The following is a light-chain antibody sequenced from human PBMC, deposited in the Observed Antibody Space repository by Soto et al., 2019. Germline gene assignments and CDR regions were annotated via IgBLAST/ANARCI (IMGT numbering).Light chain of an antibody. CDR1: TVNAGPFY. V-gene: IGLV1-47*02. CDR3: AAWDDNLNAYV. CDR2: IGD. Sequence: QSVLTQPPSTTSTPGQTDTIYRFGNTVNAGPFYVYWYQHLPGTAPKLLIYIGDQRASGVSDRFSASKSGTSASLAISGLRSDDEADYYCAAWDDNLNAYVLGSGTKVTVL. J-gene: IGLJ1*01.